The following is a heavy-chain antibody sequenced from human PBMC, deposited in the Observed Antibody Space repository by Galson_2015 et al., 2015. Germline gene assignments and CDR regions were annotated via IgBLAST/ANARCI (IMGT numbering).Heavy chain of an antibody. V-gene: IGHV3-11*01. D-gene: IGHD3-22*01. J-gene: IGHJ2*01. CDR3: GRSHDSRGYYGFDT. CDR1: GFSFSDYF. Sequence: SLRLSCAVSGFSFSDYFMSWLRQAPGKGLEWVSYISSSGSTIYYADSVKGRFSISRDNARNSLYLQMNSLRAEDTAVYYCGRSHDSRGYYGFDTWGRGTRVTVSS. CDR2: ISSSGSTI.